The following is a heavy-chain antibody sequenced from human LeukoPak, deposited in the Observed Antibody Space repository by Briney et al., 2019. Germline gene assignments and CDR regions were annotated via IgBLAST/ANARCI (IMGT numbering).Heavy chain of an antibody. Sequence: SETLSLTCTVSGDSISNYYWSWIRQPPGKGLEWIGYIYYSGNTDYNPSLKSRVTISVDTSRNQFSLRLNSVTAADTAVYYCARYRNEALFAFDIWGQGTMVTVSS. CDR2: IYYSGNT. CDR1: GDSISNYY. CDR3: ARYRNEALFAFDI. D-gene: IGHD1-14*01. J-gene: IGHJ3*02. V-gene: IGHV4-59*01.